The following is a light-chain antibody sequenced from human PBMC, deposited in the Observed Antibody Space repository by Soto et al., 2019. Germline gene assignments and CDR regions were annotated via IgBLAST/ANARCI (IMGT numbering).Light chain of an antibody. CDR3: QQRSNWPPT. V-gene: IGKV3-11*01. CDR1: QSVTTY. CDR2: DAS. Sequence: EVVLTQSPATLSLSPGERATLSCRASQSVTTYLAWYQQKRGQAPRLLVYDASNRATGIPAGFSGSGSGTDFTLTISSLEPEDFAVYYCQQRSNWPPTFGQGTKVEIK. J-gene: IGKJ1*01.